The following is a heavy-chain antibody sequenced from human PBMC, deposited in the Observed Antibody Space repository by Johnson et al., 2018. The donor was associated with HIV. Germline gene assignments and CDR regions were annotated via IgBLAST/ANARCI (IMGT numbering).Heavy chain of an antibody. CDR1: GFTFSSYA. J-gene: IGHJ3*02. D-gene: IGHD3-16*02. CDR2: ISGSGGSP. CDR3: AKGGDYVWGSDRYHDAFDI. Sequence: EVQLVESGGGLVQPGGSLRLSCAASGFTFSSYAMSWVRQAPGKGLEWVSAISGSGGSPYYADSVKGRFTISSDNSKNILNLQMNNLSAEDKAVYYCAKGGDYVWGSDRYHDAFDIWGQGTMVTVSS. V-gene: IGHV3-23*04.